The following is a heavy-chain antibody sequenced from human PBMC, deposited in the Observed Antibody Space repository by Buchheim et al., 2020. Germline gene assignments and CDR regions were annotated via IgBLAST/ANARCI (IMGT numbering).Heavy chain of an antibody. CDR3: AKDIERAIVGATLDH. CDR2: ISASGGTT. CDR1: GFTFRDYA. Sequence: VQLLDSGGYLIHPGGTLTLSCRASGFTFRDYAMTWVRQAPGKGLEWVSSISASGGTTYYTDSVKGRFTISRDNLKNTLYLQMNSLRDEDSAVYYCAKDIERAIVGATLDHWGQGT. J-gene: IGHJ4*02. D-gene: IGHD1-26*01. V-gene: IGHV3-23*01.